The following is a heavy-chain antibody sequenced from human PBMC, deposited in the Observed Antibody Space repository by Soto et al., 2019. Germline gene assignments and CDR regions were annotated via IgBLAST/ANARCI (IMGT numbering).Heavy chain of an antibody. CDR3: ARDQSMAQFDY. V-gene: IGHV1-18*01. J-gene: IGHJ4*02. CDR1: GYTFTSYG. Sequence: QVPLVQSGAVVKKPGASVKVSCKASGYTFTSYGISWGRQAPGQGLEWMGWINAYNGSTKYAQKLQGRVNTTTDTSTSTAYMELRSLRSDETAVNYCARDQSMAQFDYWGQGTLVTVSS. D-gene: IGHD3-10*01. CDR2: INAYNGST.